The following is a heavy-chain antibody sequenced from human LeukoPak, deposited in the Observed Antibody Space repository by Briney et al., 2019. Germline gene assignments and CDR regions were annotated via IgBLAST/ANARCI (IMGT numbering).Heavy chain of an antibody. CDR2: INGRGDNT. CDR1: GVIISSYA. CDR3: AKDRVSPGFNWFDP. J-gene: IGHJ5*02. Sequence: GGALRLFCAESGVIISSYAVSWVRQAPGKGLEWVSAINGRGDNTYYADFVKGRFTISRDNSKSTVYLQMNSLRTEDTAVYYCAKDRVSPGFNWFDPWGQGTLVTVSS. D-gene: IGHD2/OR15-2a*01. V-gene: IGHV3-23*01.